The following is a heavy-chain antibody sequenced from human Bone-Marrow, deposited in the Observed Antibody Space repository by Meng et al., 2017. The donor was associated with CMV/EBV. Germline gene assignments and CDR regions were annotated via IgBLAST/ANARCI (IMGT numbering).Heavy chain of an antibody. V-gene: IGHV4-39*07. CDR2: IYHSGNT. D-gene: IGHD2-2*01. J-gene: IGHJ5*02. Sequence: SETLSLTCTVSGGSISNSTYYWDWIRQPPGKGLEWIGSIYHSGNTCYNPSLKSRVTISVDTSKNKFSLRLRSVTAADTAVYFCVRSRSWFDPWGQGTLVTVSS. CDR1: GGSISNSTYY. CDR3: VRSRSWFDP.